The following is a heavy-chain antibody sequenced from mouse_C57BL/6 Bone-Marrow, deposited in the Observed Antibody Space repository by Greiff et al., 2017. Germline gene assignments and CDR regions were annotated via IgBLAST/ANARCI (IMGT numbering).Heavy chain of an antibody. V-gene: IGHV5-6*01. D-gene: IGHD2-4*01. J-gene: IGHJ2*01. Sequence: EVKVVESGGDLVKPGGSLTLSCAASGFTFSSYGMSWVRQTPDNRLEWVATISSGGSYTYSPDSVKGRFTISRDNAKNTLYLQMSSLKSEDTAMYYCARQGLDYFDYWGQGTTLTVSS. CDR2: ISSGGSYT. CDR1: GFTFSSYG. CDR3: ARQGLDYFDY.